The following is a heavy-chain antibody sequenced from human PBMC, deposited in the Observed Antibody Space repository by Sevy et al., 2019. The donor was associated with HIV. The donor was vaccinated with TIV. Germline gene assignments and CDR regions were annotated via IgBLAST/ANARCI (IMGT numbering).Heavy chain of an antibody. Sequence: GGYLRLSCAASGFTVSSNYMSWVRQAPGKGLEWVSVIYSGGSTYYADSVKGRFTISRDNSKNTLYLQMNSLRAEDTAVYYCARALNYYGMDVWGQGTTVIVSS. CDR2: IYSGGST. CDR3: ARALNYYGMDV. V-gene: IGHV3-66*01. CDR1: GFTVSSNY. J-gene: IGHJ6*02.